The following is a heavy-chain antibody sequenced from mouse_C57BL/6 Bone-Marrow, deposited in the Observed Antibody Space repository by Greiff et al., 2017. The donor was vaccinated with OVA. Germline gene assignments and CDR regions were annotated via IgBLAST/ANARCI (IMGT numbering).Heavy chain of an antibody. D-gene: IGHD2-1*01. CDR2: INPNNGGT. CDR3: ARGGGGNYVRFAY. Sequence: VQLQQSGPELVKPGASVKMSCKASGYTFTDYYMHWVKQSPGKSLEWTGYINPNNGGTSYNQKFKGKATLTVNKSSSTAYMELRSLTSEDSEVYYCARGGGGNYVRFAYWGQGTLVTVSA. CDR1: GYTFTDYY. V-gene: IGHV1-22*01. J-gene: IGHJ3*01.